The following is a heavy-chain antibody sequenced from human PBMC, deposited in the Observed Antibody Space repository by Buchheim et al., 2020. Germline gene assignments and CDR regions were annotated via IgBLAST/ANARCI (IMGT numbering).Heavy chain of an antibody. CDR3: ARGVRYGGNDN. CDR2: IYYSGST. V-gene: IGHV4-59*01. J-gene: IGHJ4*02. Sequence: QVQLQESGPGLVKPSETLSLTCTVSGGSISSYYWSWIRQPPGKGLEWIGYIYYSGSTNYNPSLKSRVIISVDTSKNQFSLKLSSVTAADTAVYYCARGVRYGGNDNWGQETL. CDR1: GGSISSYY. D-gene: IGHD4-23*01.